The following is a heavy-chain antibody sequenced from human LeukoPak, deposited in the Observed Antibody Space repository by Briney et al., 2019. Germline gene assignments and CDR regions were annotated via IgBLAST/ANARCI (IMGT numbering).Heavy chain of an antibody. J-gene: IGHJ3*02. V-gene: IGHV4-34*01. Sequence: SETLSLTCAVYGGSFSGYYWSWIRQPPGKGLEWIGEIDHSGSTSYNPSLKSRVTISVDTSKNQFSLKLSSVTAADTAVYYCARGQYDFCSGYRMRAFDIWGQGTMVTVSS. CDR2: IDHSGST. D-gene: IGHD3-3*01. CDR3: ARGQYDFCSGYRMRAFDI. CDR1: GGSFSGYY.